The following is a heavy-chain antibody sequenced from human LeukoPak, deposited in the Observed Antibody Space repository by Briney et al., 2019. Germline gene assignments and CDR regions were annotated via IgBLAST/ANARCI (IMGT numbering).Heavy chain of an antibody. Sequence: PSETLSLTCAVYGGSFSGYYWSWIRQPPGKGLEWIGEINHSGSTNYNPSLKSRVTISVDTSKNQFSLKLSSVTAADTAVYYCARGLRLLWFGELSNWGQGTLVTVSS. D-gene: IGHD3-10*01. J-gene: IGHJ4*02. CDR3: ARGLRLLWFGELSN. V-gene: IGHV4-34*01. CDR2: INHSGST. CDR1: GGSFSGYY.